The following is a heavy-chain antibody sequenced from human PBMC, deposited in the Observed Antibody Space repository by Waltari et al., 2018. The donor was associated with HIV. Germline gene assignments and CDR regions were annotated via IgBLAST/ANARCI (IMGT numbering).Heavy chain of an antibody. CDR3: ARGLNWNYGFF. D-gene: IGHD1-7*01. CDR1: GCTFSTFW. J-gene: IGHJ4*02. Sequence: EVQLVESGGGLVKPGGCLRLACHTSGCTFSTFWMSWVRQAPGKGLECVANINQDGSATYSVGSVKGRFTVSRDNAKTSLYLQMNSLRAEDTAVYYCARGLNWNYGFFWGQGSLVTVSS. V-gene: IGHV3-7*01. CDR2: INQDGSAT.